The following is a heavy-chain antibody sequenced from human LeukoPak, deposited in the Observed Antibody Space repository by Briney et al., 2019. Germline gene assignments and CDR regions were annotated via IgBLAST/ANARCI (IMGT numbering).Heavy chain of an antibody. V-gene: IGHV4-4*02. CDR2: IYHSGST. D-gene: IGHD2-15*01. J-gene: IGHJ4*02. CDR1: GGPISSSNW. CDR3: ARRGYCSGGSCFPFDY. Sequence: SETLSLTCAVSGGPISSSNWWSWVRQPPGKGLEWIGEIYHSGSTNYNPSLKSRVTISVDRSKNQFSLRLSSVTAADTAVYYCARRGYCSGGSCFPFDYWGQGTLVTVSS.